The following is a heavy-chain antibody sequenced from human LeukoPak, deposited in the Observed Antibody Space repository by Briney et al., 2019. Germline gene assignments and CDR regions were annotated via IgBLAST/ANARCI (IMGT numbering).Heavy chain of an antibody. CDR1: GFTFISYS. CDR3: ARDKAPDSSGYFSSYLEARFYYYGMDV. Sequence: GGCRRLSRAASGFTFISYSMNWVRQAPGKGLEWVSYISSSSSTIYYADSVKGRFTISRDNAKNSLYLQMNSLRAEDTAVYYCARDKAPDSSGYFSSYLEARFYYYGMDVWGQGTTVTVSS. CDR2: ISSSSSTI. D-gene: IGHD3-22*01. J-gene: IGHJ6*02. V-gene: IGHV3-48*04.